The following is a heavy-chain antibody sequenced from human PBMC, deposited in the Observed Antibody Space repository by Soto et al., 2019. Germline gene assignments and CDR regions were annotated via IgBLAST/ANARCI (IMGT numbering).Heavy chain of an antibody. CDR1: GFTFSSYA. CDR3: AKVDYDYIWGSYRMRAFDI. V-gene: IGHV3-23*01. Sequence: EVQLLESGGGLVQPGGSLRLSCAASGFTFSSYAMSWVRQAPGKGLEWVSAISGSGGSTYYADSVKGRFTISRDNSKNTLYLQMNSLRAEDTAVYYCAKVDYDYIWGSYRMRAFDIWGQGTMVTVSS. CDR2: ISGSGGST. J-gene: IGHJ3*02. D-gene: IGHD3-16*02.